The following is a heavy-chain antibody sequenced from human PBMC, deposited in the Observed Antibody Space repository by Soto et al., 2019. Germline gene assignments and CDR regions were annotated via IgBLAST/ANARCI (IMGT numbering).Heavy chain of an antibody. CDR2: IYYSGST. J-gene: IGHJ6*02. D-gene: IGHD6-13*01. Sequence: PSDSLSLTCTVSGGSISSYYWSWIRQPPGKGLEWIGYIYYSGSTNYNPSLKSRVTISVDTSKNQFSLKLSSVTAADTAVYYCARALAAAGTAFYYYYGMDVWGQGTTVTVSS. V-gene: IGHV4-59*07. CDR1: GGSISSYY. CDR3: ARALAAAGTAFYYYYGMDV.